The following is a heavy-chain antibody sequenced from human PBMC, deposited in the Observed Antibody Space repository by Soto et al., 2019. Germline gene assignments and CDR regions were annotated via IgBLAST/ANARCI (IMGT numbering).Heavy chain of an antibody. J-gene: IGHJ4*02. V-gene: IGHV3-30*18. D-gene: IGHD5-18*01. Sequence: QVQLVESGGGVVQPGRSLRLSCAASGFTFSSYGMHWVRQAPGKGLEWVALISYDGSNKYYADSVKGRFTISRDNSKNTLYLQMNSLRAEDTAVYYCAKTYSYGILENWGQGTLVTVSS. CDR2: ISYDGSNK. CDR1: GFTFSSYG. CDR3: AKTYSYGILEN.